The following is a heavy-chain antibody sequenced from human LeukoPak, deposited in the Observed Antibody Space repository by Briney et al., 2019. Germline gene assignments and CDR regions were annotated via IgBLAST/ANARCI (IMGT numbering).Heavy chain of an antibody. Sequence: GGSLRLSCAASGFTFSSYKMNWVRQAPGKGLEWVSYISTSDTTIYYADSVKGRFTISRDNAKNSLYLQMNSLRVEDTAVYYCARGGGSSWCLDCWGQGILVTVSS. CDR1: GFTFSSYK. CDR2: ISTSDTTI. D-gene: IGHD6-13*01. V-gene: IGHV3-48*03. CDR3: ARGGGSSWCLDC. J-gene: IGHJ4*02.